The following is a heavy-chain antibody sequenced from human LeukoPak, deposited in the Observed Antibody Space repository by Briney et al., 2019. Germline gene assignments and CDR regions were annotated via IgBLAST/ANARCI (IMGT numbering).Heavy chain of an antibody. Sequence: PSETLSLTCTVSGGSISSYYWSWIRQPPGKGLEWIGYIYYSGSTNYNPSLKSRVTISVDTSKNQFSLKLSSVTAADTAVYYCARPPWDWGQGTLVTVSS. CDR1: GGSISSYY. D-gene: IGHD1-26*01. V-gene: IGHV4-59*08. CDR2: IYYSGST. CDR3: ARPPWD. J-gene: IGHJ4*02.